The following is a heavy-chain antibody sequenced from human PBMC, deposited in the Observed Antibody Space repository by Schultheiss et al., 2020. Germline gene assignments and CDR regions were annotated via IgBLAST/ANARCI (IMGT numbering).Heavy chain of an antibody. J-gene: IGHJ5*02. V-gene: IGHV4-34*01. CDR2: INHSGST. Sequence: SETLSLTCAVYGGSFSGYYWSWIRQPPGKGLEWIGEINHSGSTNYNPSLKSRVTISVDTSKNQFSLKLSSVTAADTAVYYCATLGGMYWTDPWGQGTLVTGYS. CDR3: ATLGGMYWTDP. CDR1: GGSFSGYY. D-gene: IGHD3-3*01.